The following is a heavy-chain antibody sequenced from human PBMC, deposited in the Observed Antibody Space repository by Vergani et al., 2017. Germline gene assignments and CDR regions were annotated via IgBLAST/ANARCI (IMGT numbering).Heavy chain of an antibody. CDR1: GFTFSDYY. D-gene: IGHD4-17*01. CDR3: ARDRLTYDTDYGDYDFGY. J-gene: IGHJ4*02. CDR2: ISSSGSTI. Sequence: VQLLESGGGLVQPGGSLRLSCAASGFTFSDYYMSWIRQAPGKGLEWVSYISSSGSTIYYAASVKGRFTISRDNAKNSLYLQMNSLRAEDTAVYYCARDRLTYDTDYGDYDFGYWGQGTLVTVSS. V-gene: IGHV3-11*01.